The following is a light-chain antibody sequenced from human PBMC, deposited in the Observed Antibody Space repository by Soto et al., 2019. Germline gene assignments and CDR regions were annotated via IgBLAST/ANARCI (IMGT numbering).Light chain of an antibody. J-gene: IGLJ2*01. V-gene: IGLV1-44*01. Sequence: QSVLTQPPSASGTPGQRVTISCSGSSSNIGSNTVNWYQQLPGTAPKLLIYSSDQRPSGVLYRFSGSTSGTSASLAISGRQSEDEADDYCAAWDDSLNVVVFGGGTKLTVL. CDR3: AAWDDSLNVVV. CDR2: SSD. CDR1: SSNIGSNT.